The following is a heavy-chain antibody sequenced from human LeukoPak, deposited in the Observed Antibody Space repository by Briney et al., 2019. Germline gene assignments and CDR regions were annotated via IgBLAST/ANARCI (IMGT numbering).Heavy chain of an antibody. CDR1: GFTFTSSA. Sequence: ASVKVSCKASGFTFTSSAVQWVRQARGQRLEWIGWIVVGSGNTNYAQKFQERVTITRDMSTSTAYMELSSLRSEDTAVYYCAAVPGYDILTGYLVDYWGQGTLVTVSS. J-gene: IGHJ4*02. D-gene: IGHD3-9*01. CDR2: IVVGSGNT. V-gene: IGHV1-58*01. CDR3: AAVPGYDILTGYLVDY.